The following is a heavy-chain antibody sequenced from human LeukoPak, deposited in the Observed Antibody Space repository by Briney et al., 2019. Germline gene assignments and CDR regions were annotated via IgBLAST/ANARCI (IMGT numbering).Heavy chain of an antibody. CDR3: AKVILIAAAHGDFIDL. D-gene: IGHD6-6*01. Sequence: GRSLRLSCAASGFTFSSYGLHWVRQAPGKGLEWVAVISYDGSNKYYADSVKGRFTISRDNSKNTLYLQMNSLRAEDTAVYYCAKVILIAAAHGDFIDLWGQGTLVSVSS. CDR1: GFTFSSYG. CDR2: ISYDGSNK. V-gene: IGHV3-30*18. J-gene: IGHJ5*02.